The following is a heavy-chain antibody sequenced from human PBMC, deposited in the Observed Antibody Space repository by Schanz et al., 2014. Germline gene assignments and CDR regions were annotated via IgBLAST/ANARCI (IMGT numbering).Heavy chain of an antibody. CDR2: IWSDGSTK. Sequence: QVQLVESGGGVVQPGRSLRLSCAAYGFTLSSYAMHWVRQAPGKGLEWVAVIWSDGSTKYYADSVKGRFTISRDNSKNTLYLQMNSLRADDTAVYYCAKQIHYDILTVTRSWGQGTLVTVSS. J-gene: IGHJ4*02. CDR1: GFTLSSYA. CDR3: AKQIHYDILTVTRS. V-gene: IGHV3-33*03. D-gene: IGHD3-9*01.